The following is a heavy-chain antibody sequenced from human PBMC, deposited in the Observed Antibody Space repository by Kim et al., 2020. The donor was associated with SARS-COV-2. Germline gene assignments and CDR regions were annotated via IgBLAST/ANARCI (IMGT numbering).Heavy chain of an antibody. J-gene: IGHJ6*02. CDR2: VSYDGSDE. V-gene: IGHV3-30*18. Sequence: GGSLRLSCAASGVTFSRYGMHWVRQAPGKGLEWVAVVSYDGSDEFYADSVKGRFTISRDNSKNTLSLQMSSLRVEDTAKYFCAKAARTGDSFGPGHYGIDVWGQGTIVTVSS. CDR3: AKAARTGDSFGPGHYGIDV. CDR1: GVTFSRYG. D-gene: IGHD3-16*01.